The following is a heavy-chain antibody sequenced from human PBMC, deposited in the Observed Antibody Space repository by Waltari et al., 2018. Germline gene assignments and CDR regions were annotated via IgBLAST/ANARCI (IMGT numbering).Heavy chain of an antibody. CDR1: GFTFSSDA. J-gene: IGHJ4*02. D-gene: IGHD3-3*01. CDR2: ISGSGGST. CDR3: AAQSFGVVMSDY. V-gene: IGHV3-23*01. Sequence: EVQLLESGGGLVQPGGSLGLSCAASGFTFSSDAMSWVRQAPGKGLEWVSAISGSGGSTYYADSVKGRFTISRDNSKNTLYLQMNSLRAEDTAVYYCAAQSFGVVMSDYWGQGTLVTVSS.